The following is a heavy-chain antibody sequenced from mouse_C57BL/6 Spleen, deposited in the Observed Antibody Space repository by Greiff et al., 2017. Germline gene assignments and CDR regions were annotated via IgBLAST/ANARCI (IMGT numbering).Heavy chain of an antibody. D-gene: IGHD2-2*01. CDR1: GYTFTDYY. V-gene: IGHV1-19*01. CDR3: ARTPYGSYYAMDY. Sequence: EVKLQESGPVLVKPGASVKMSCKASGYTFTDYYMNWVKQSHGKSLEWIGVINPYNGGTSYNQKFKGKATLTVDKSSRTAYMELNSLTSEDSAVYYCARTPYGSYYAMDYWGQGTSVTVSS. J-gene: IGHJ4*01. CDR2: INPYNGGT.